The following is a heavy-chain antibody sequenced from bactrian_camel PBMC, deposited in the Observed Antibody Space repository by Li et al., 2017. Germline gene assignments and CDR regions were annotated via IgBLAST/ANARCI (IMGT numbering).Heavy chain of an antibody. CDR3: AADCQDCRGNYCTLRPLPVNY. J-gene: IGHJ4*01. CDR1: YRTYDSNC. D-gene: IGHD2*01. V-gene: IGHV3-3*01. Sequence: VQLVESGGGSVQAGGSLNLSCTGDYRTYDSNCVGWFRQAVGKEREEVASIVTGDGNTHYADSVKGRFLITKDDAKKTVCLHMNNLKPEDTGKYYCAADCQDCRGNYCTLRPLPVNYRGQGTQVTVS. CDR2: IVTGDGNT.